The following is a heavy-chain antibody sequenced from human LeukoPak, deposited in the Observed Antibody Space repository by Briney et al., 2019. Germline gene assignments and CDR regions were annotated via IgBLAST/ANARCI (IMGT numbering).Heavy chain of an antibody. V-gene: IGHV1-69*04. Sequence: SVKVSCKASGGTFSSYAISWVRQAPGQGLEWMGRIIPILGIANYAQKFQGRATITADKSTSTAYMELSSLRSEDTAVYYCARASQGYCSSTSCYAFDIWGQGTMVTVSS. CDR3: ARASQGYCSSTSCYAFDI. CDR1: GGTFSSYA. J-gene: IGHJ3*02. CDR2: IIPILGIA. D-gene: IGHD2-2*01.